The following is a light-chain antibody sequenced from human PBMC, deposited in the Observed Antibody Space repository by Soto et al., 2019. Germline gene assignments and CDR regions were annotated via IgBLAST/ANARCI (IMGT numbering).Light chain of an antibody. CDR1: KLGDKY. CDR2: QHS. V-gene: IGLV3-1*01. J-gene: IGLJ2*01. Sequence: ELTQPPSVSVSPGQTANITCSGDKLGDKYACWYQQRPGQSPVLVIYQHSKRPSGIPERFSGSNSGNTATLTISGTQAMDEADYYCQAWDSSTANVVFGGGTKLTVL. CDR3: QAWDSSTANVV.